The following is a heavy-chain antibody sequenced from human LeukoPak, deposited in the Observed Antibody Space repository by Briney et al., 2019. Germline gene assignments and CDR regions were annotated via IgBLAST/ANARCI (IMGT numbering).Heavy chain of an antibody. V-gene: IGHV3-33*06. CDR2: IWSDGTNR. J-gene: IGHJ4*02. D-gene: IGHD4-11*01. CDR3: AKEAQRGFDYSSSLDK. CDR1: GFTFSHYG. Sequence: PGGSLTLSCAASGFTFSHYGMHWVRQAPGKGLEWVAEIWSDGTNRYYGYPVKGRFTISRDTFKRTVYLQMDSLRAEATAVYFCAKEAQRGFDYSSSLDKWGQGTLVTVSS.